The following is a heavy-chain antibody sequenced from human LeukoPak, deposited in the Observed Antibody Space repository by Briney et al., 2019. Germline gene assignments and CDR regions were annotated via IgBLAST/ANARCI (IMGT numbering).Heavy chain of an antibody. D-gene: IGHD5-18*01. CDR3: ARGYSSGYRIDY. CDR2: INNDGSST. V-gene: IGHV3-74*01. Sequence: GGSLRLSCAASGFTLSTYSMNWVRQAPGKGLVWVSRINNDGSSTSYADSVKGRFTISRDNAKNTLYLQMNSLRAEDTAVYYCARGYSSGYRIDYWGQGALVTVSS. J-gene: IGHJ4*02. CDR1: GFTLSTYS.